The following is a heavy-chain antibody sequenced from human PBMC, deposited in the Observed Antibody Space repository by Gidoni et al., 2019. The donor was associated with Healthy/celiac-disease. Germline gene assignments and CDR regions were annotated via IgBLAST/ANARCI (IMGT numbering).Heavy chain of an antibody. CDR3: AKVSSPIAVADDHDY. Sequence: QVQLVESGGGVVQPGRSLRLSCAASGFTFSSYGMHWVRQAPGKGLEWVAVISYDGSNKYYADSVKGRFTISRDNSKNTLYLQMNSLRAEDTAVYYCAKVSSPIAVADDHDYWGQGTLVTVSS. J-gene: IGHJ4*02. CDR1: GFTFSSYG. V-gene: IGHV3-30*18. CDR2: ISYDGSNK. D-gene: IGHD6-19*01.